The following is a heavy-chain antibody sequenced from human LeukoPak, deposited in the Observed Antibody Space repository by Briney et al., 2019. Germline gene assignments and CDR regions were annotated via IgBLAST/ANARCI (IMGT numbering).Heavy chain of an antibody. D-gene: IGHD3-10*01. V-gene: IGHV3-30*18. Sequence: GGSLRLSCAASGFTFSSYGMHWVRQAPGKGLEWVAVISYDGSNKYYADSVKGRFTISRDNSKNTLYLQMNSLRAEDTAVYYCAKDADYYGSGRIDYWGQGTLVTVSS. CDR2: ISYDGSNK. CDR1: GFTFSSYG. CDR3: AKDADYYGSGRIDY. J-gene: IGHJ4*02.